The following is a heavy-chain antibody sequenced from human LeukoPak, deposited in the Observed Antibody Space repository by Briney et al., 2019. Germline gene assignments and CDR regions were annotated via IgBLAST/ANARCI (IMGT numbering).Heavy chain of an antibody. J-gene: IGHJ4*02. Sequence: GGSLRLSCAASGFTFSSYGMQWVRQAPCKGLECVAFIHYDGSNKYYANSVKGRFTISRDNSKNTLYLHMNSLRAEDTAVYYCAKDLTAAAGTDYWGQGTLVTVSS. CDR2: IHYDGSNK. CDR1: GFTFSSYG. V-gene: IGHV3-30*02. D-gene: IGHD6-13*01. CDR3: AKDLTAAAGTDY.